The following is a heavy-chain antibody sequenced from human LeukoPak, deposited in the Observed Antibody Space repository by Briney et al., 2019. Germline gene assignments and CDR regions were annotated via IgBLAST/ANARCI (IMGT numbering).Heavy chain of an antibody. J-gene: IGHJ4*02. CDR3: ASSWGSAIDF. D-gene: IGHD3-16*01. V-gene: IGHV3-74*01. CDR1: GFTFSNYW. Sequence: GGSLRLSCVASGFTFSNYWMHWVRQAPGKGPEWVSRINKDGSIANFADSVKGRFTISRDNVKNTAYLQMNSLRAEDTAVYYCASSWGSAIDFWGQGTLVTVSS. CDR2: INKDGSIA.